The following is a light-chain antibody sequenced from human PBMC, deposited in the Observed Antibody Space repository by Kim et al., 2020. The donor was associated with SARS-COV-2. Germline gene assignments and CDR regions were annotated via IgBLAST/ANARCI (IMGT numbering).Light chain of an antibody. CDR3: NSYAGSNLL. CDR1: SSDVGGYNY. J-gene: IGLJ2*01. V-gene: IGLV2-8*01. CDR2: EVS. Sequence: QSALTQPPSASGSPGQSVTISCTGTSSDVGGYNYVSWYQQHPGKAPKLMIYEVSKRPSGVPDRFSGSKSGNTASLTVSGLQAEDEADYYCNSYAGSNLLFGGGTQLTVL.